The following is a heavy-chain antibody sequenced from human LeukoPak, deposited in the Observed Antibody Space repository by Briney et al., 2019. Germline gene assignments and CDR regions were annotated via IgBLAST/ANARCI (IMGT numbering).Heavy chain of an antibody. CDR3: ARDDRNWGYFDY. V-gene: IGHV4-39*07. D-gene: IGHD1-14*01. Sequence: SETLSLTCTVSGGSISSSSYYWGWIRQPPGKGLEWIGSIYYSGSTYYNPFLKSRVTISVDTSKNQFSLKLSSVTAADTAVYYCARDDRNWGYFDYWGQGTLVTVSS. J-gene: IGHJ4*02. CDR2: IYYSGST. CDR1: GGSISSSSYY.